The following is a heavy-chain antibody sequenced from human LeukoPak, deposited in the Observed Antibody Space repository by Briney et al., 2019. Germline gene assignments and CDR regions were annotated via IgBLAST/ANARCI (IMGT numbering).Heavy chain of an antibody. CDR3: ARGGEVVVAPAFPFDY. CDR2: ISSSSSTI. J-gene: IGHJ4*02. Sequence: GGSLRLSCGASGFTFSSYSMNWVRQAPGKGLEWVSYISSSSSTIYYADSVKGRFTISRDNAKNSLYLQMDSLRAEDTAVYYCARGGEVVVAPAFPFDYWGQGTLVTVSS. CDR1: GFTFSSYS. D-gene: IGHD3-22*01. V-gene: IGHV3-48*01.